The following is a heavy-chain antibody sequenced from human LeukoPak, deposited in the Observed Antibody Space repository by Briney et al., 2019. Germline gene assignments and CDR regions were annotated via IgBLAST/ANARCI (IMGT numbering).Heavy chain of an antibody. CDR2: IYYSGST. CDR3: ARLHDTGSYSGYFDY. Sequence: SETLSLTCTVSGGSISSYYWSWIRQPPGKGLEWIGYIYYSGSTNYNPSLKSRVTISVDTSKNQFPLKLSSVTAADTAVYYCARLHDTGSYSGYFDYWGQGTLVTVSS. D-gene: IGHD1-26*01. CDR1: GGSISSYY. J-gene: IGHJ4*02. V-gene: IGHV4-59*08.